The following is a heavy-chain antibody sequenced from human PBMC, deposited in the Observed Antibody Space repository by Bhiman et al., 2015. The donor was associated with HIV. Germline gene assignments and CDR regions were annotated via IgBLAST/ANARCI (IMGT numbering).Heavy chain of an antibody. CDR2: IYSGGST. CDR3: ARDRPYNWNWGNYYYGMDV. V-gene: IGHV3-53*01. Sequence: EVQLVESGGGLIQPGGSLRLSCAASGFTVSSNYMSWVRQAPGKGLEWVSVIYSGGSTYYADSVKGRFTISRDNSKNTLYLQMNSLRAEDTAVYYCARDRPYNWNWGNYYYGMDVWGQGTTVIVSS. D-gene: IGHD1-7*01. J-gene: IGHJ6*02. CDR1: GFTVSSNY.